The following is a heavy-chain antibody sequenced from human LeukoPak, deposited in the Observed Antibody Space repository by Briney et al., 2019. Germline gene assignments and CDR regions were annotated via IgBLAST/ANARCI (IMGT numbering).Heavy chain of an antibody. Sequence: GESLKISCKGSGYKFTDYWIAWVRQMPGKGLEWMGMIYPRDSDTRYNPSFQGHVTISADKSIATAYLQWSSLKASDTAMYYCARHIGLTTRYFDYWGQGTLVTVSS. J-gene: IGHJ4*02. D-gene: IGHD4/OR15-4a*01. CDR2: IYPRDSDT. CDR3: ARHIGLTTRYFDY. CDR1: GYKFTDYW. V-gene: IGHV5-51*01.